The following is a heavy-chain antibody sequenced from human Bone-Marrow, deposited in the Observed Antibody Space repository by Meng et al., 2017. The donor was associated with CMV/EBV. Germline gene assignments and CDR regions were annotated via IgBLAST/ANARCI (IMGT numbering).Heavy chain of an antibody. V-gene: IGHV1-46*01. J-gene: IGHJ4*02. CDR2: VDPSGDTT. D-gene: IGHD3-3*01. CDR1: GYTFSTYY. CDR3: ARDGDYDFWSGYYSFDY. Sequence: ASVKVSCKASGYTFSTYYMHWVRQAPGQGLEWMGIVDPSGDTTTYAQKVQGRVTMTTDTSTRTAYMELRSLRSDDTAVYFCARDGDYDFWSGYYSFDYWGQGTLVTVSS.